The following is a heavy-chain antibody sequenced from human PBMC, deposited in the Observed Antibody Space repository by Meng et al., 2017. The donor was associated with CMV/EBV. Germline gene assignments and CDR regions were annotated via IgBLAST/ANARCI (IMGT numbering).Heavy chain of an antibody. CDR3: AKDQEELSYYDFWSATYYGMDV. V-gene: IGHV3-23*03. CDR2: IYSGGSST. J-gene: IGHJ6*02. Sequence: GGSLRLSCAASGFTFSSYAMSWVRQAPGKGLEWVSVIYSGGSSTYYADSVKGRFTISRDNSKNTLYLQMNSLRAEDTAVYYCAKDQEELSYYDFWSATYYGMDVRGQGTTVTVSS. CDR1: GFTFSSYA. D-gene: IGHD3-3*01.